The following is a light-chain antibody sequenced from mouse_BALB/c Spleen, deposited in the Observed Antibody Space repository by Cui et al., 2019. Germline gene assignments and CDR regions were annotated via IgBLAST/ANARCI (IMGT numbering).Light chain of an antibody. Sequence: NIVMTQSSKSMSMSVGERITLSCKDSENVGTYLSWYQQKPEQSPKLLIYGASNRYTGVPDRFRGSGSATDFTLTISSVQDEDLAVYHCGQNYSYPFTFGSGTKLEIK. V-gene: IGKV6-20*01. CDR2: GAS. CDR1: ENVGTY. CDR3: GQNYSYPFT. J-gene: IGKJ4*01.